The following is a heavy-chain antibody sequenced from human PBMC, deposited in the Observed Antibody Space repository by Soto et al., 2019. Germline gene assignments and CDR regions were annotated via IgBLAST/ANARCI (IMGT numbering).Heavy chain of an antibody. V-gene: IGHV3-23*01. D-gene: IGHD6-19*01. CDR3: AREGGSIGGWFGRKFDS. CDR1: GFRFSTHA. Sequence: PSETLRLSCTASGFRFSTHAMSWVRQAPGKGLEWVSSISSGGTTTFYAASVEGRFTISRDKSKNTLYLQMNSLRADDTAVYYCAREGGSIGGWFGRKFDSWGQGTQVTVSS. CDR2: ISSGGTTT. J-gene: IGHJ4*02.